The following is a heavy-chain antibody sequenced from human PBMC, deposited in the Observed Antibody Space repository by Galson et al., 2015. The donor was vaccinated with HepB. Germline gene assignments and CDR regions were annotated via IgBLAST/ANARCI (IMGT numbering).Heavy chain of an antibody. CDR3: AHSPPGGATFGVVTVRWYFDF. D-gene: IGHD3-3*01. V-gene: IGHV2-5*02. CDR1: GFSLTTRGMA. Sequence: PALVKPTQTLTLTCTFSGFSLTTRGMAVAWIRQPPGKALEWLALIYWDDDRRYSLSLKSRLTITKDTSKNQVVLTMTNMDPVDTATYYCAHSPPGGATFGVVTVRWYFDFWGQGTLVTVSS. CDR2: IYWDDDR. J-gene: IGHJ4*02.